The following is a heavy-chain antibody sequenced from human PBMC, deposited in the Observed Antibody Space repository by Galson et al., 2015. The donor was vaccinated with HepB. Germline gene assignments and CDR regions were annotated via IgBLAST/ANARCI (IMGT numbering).Heavy chain of an antibody. Sequence: SLRLSCAASGFTFDTYAMSWVRQAPGTGLEWVSAISVTGGSTYYADSVKGRFTISRDTSKNTLFLQMNSLRAEYTAVYYWAKERREEFDYWGQGTLVTVSS. CDR3: AKERREEFDY. CDR1: GFTFDTYA. J-gene: IGHJ4*02. V-gene: IGHV3-23*01. CDR2: ISVTGGST.